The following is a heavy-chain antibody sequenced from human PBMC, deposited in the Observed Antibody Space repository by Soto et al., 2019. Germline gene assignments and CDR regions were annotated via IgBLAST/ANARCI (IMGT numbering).Heavy chain of an antibody. CDR3: ARALIQLWPHYYYGMDV. CDR2: IYSSGTT. D-gene: IGHD5-18*01. Sequence: PSDTLSRTCTVSGGSISSGDYYWIWIHQPPGKVLEWIGYIYSSGTTYYNPSLKSRVTISVDTSKNQFSLKVSSVTAADTAVYYCARALIQLWPHYYYGMDVWGKGTTVTVSS. V-gene: IGHV4-30-4*02. J-gene: IGHJ6*04. CDR1: GGSISSGDYY.